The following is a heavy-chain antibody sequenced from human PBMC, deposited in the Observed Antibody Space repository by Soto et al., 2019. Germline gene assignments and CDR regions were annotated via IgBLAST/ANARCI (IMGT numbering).Heavy chain of an antibody. J-gene: IGHJ4*02. CDR2: VSSSSGHI. CDR1: GFTFNSYS. D-gene: IGHD4-4*01. Sequence: EVQLVESGGGLVKPGESLTLSCAGSGFTFNSYSMHWVRQAPGKGLGWVSSVSSSSGHIYYVDSVRGRFTISRDNAKTSVYPHINCPRAGATAVYHCARVGRDGHSRPADWGRGTLVIVSS. V-gene: IGHV3-21*02. CDR3: ARVGRDGHSRPAD.